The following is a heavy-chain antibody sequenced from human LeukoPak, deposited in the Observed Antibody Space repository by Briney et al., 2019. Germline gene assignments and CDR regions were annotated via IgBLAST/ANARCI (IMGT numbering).Heavy chain of an antibody. CDR1: GGSFSGYY. CDR3: ARGLGSRFWSGYYNLDNWFDP. Sequence: PSETLSLTCAVYGGSFSGYYWSWIRQPPGKGLEWIGEINHSGSTNYNPSLKSRVTISVDTSKNQFSLKLSSVTAADTAVYYCARGLGSRFWSGYYNLDNWFDPWGQGTLVTVSS. CDR2: INHSGST. J-gene: IGHJ5*02. V-gene: IGHV4-34*01. D-gene: IGHD3-3*01.